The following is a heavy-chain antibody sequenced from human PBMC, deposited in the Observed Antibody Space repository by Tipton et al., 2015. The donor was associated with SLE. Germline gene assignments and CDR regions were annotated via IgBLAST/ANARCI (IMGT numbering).Heavy chain of an antibody. CDR3: ARGFGSWSDAFDI. J-gene: IGHJ3*02. Sequence: QLVQSGAEVKKPGESLRISCKGSGYSFPSYWINWVRLLPGKGLEWMGRIDPSDSYTDYSPSFQGQVTISADKSISTAYLQWSSLKASDTAMYYCARGFGSWSDAFDIWGQGTMVTVSS. CDR2: IDPSDSYT. V-gene: IGHV5-10-1*04. D-gene: IGHD1-26*01. CDR1: GYSFPSYW.